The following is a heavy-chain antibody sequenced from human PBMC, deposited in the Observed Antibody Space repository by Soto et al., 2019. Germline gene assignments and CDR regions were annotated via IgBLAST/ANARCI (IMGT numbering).Heavy chain of an antibody. CDR3: ARDINLEWIRGWFDP. CDR2: ISAYNGNT. J-gene: IGHJ5*02. V-gene: IGHV1-18*01. Sequence: PRASVKVSCKASGYTFTSYGISWVRQAPGQGLEWMGWISAYNGNTNYAQKLQGRVTMTTDTSTSTAYMELRSLRSDDTAVYYCARDINLEWIRGWFDPWGQGTLVTVSS. CDR1: GYTFTSYG. D-gene: IGHD3-3*01.